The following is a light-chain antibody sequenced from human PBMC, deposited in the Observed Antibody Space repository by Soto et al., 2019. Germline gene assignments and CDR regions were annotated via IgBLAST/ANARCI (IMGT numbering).Light chain of an antibody. CDR3: QRYNNWPLT. CDR1: QTISSW. Sequence: DIPMTQSPSTLSGSVGDRVTITCRASQTISSWLAWYQQKPGKAPKLLIYKASTLKSGVPSRFSGSGSGTEFTLTISSLQPDDFATYYCQRYNNWPLTFGGGTKVESK. V-gene: IGKV1-5*03. CDR2: KAS. J-gene: IGKJ4*01.